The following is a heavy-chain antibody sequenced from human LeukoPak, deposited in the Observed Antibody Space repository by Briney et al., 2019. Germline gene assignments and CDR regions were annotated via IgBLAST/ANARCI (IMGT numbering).Heavy chain of an antibody. CDR1: GFTFSSYW. J-gene: IGHJ5*02. V-gene: IGHV3-74*01. CDR3: ARVYDYVWGSYRYDWFDP. D-gene: IGHD3-16*02. CDR2: INSDGSST. Sequence: GGSLRLSCAASGFTFSSYWMHWVRQAPGKGLVWVSRINSDGSSTSYADSVKGRFTISRDNAKNTLYLQMNSLRAEDTAVYYCARVYDYVWGSYRYDWFDPWGQGTLATVSS.